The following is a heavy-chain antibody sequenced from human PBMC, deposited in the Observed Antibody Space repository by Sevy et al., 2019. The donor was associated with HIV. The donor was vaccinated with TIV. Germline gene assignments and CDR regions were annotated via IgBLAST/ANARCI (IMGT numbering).Heavy chain of an antibody. Sequence: GGSLRLSCAASGFTFSNYNINWVRQAPGKGLEWVSYISGLSNYIYYEYSLGGRFTISRDNAKNSVYLQMNSLRTEDTAVYYCARGASSGWDYFDYWGQGTLVTVSS. CDR2: ISGLSNYI. CDR1: GFTFSNYN. D-gene: IGHD6-19*01. CDR3: ARGASSGWDYFDY. V-gene: IGHV3-21*01. J-gene: IGHJ4*02.